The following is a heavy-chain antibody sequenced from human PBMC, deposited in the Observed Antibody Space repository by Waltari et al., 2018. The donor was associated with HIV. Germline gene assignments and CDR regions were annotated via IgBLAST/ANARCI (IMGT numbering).Heavy chain of an antibody. CDR3: ARIGTFPHNYAIDF. J-gene: IGHJ6*02. D-gene: IGHD1-26*01. CDR2: INDYGSEK. CDR1: GFTFTNYW. Sequence: EVQLMESGGGLVQSGGSLRLSCAASGFTFTNYWMSWVRQTPGKGLEWVVYINDYGSEKYYMGAVKGRFTISRDNAKNSMFLQMNSLRAEDTAVYYCARIGTFPHNYAIDFWGQGTTVTVSS. V-gene: IGHV3-7*01.